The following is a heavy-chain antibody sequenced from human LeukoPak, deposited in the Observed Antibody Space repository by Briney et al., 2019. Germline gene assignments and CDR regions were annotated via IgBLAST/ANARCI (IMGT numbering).Heavy chain of an antibody. J-gene: IGHJ5*02. V-gene: IGHV1-46*01. D-gene: IGHD2/OR15-2a*01. CDR3: ATSFLPYNWFDP. Sequence: ASVKVSCKASGYTFTGYYIHWVRQAPGQGLEWMGIINPSGGSTSYAQKFQGRVTMTRDMSTSTVYMELSSLRSEDTAVYYCATSFLPYNWFDPWGQGTLVTVSS. CDR1: GYTFTGYY. CDR2: INPSGGST.